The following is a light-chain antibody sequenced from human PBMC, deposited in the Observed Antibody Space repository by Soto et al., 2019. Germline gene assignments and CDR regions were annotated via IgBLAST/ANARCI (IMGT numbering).Light chain of an antibody. J-gene: IGKJ3*01. V-gene: IGKV3D-20*02. Sequence: EIVLTQSPGTLSLSPGERATLSCRASQSVSSSYLAWYQQKPGQAPRLLIYGASSRATGIPDRFSGSGSGTDFTLTISRLEPEDFALYFCQQRSDWPPSFGPGTKVDIK. CDR1: QSVSSSY. CDR3: QQRSDWPPS. CDR2: GAS.